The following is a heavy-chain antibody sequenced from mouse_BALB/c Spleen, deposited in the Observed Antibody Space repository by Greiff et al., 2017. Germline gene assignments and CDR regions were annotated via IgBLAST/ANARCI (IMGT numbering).Heavy chain of an antibody. V-gene: IGHV2-9*02. D-gene: IGHD2-1*01. CDR3: ARVYGNFYYFDY. J-gene: IGHJ2*01. CDR1: GFSLTSYG. Sequence: VQLQQSGPGLVAPSQSLSITCTVSGFSLTSYGVHWVRQPPGKGLEWLGVIWAGGSTNYNSALMSRLSISKDNSKSQVLLKMNSLQTDDTAMYYCARVYGNFYYFDYWGQGTTLTVSS. CDR2: IWAGGST.